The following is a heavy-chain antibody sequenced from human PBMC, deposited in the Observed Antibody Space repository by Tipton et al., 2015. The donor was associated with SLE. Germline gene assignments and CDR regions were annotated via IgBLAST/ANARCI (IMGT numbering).Heavy chain of an antibody. CDR1: GDSVTSSYY. CDR2: IHYSGIT. D-gene: IGHD3-16*01. Sequence: TLSLTCAVSGDSVTSSYYWGWIRQPPGKRLEWIGTIHYSGITYYNPSLKSRVSVSVDTSKNQFSLRLSSVTAADTALYYCARQGGRQWFDPWGQGTLVTVSS. V-gene: IGHV4-38-2*01. J-gene: IGHJ5*02. CDR3: ARQGGRQWFDP.